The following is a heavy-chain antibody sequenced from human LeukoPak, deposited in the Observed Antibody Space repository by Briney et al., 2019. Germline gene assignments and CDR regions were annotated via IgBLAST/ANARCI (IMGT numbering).Heavy chain of an antibody. Sequence: SVKVSFKASGGTFSNLAISWVRQAPGQGLEWMGRIIPTTGLANYAQNFQGRVTITADKSTSTAYMELSSLRSEDTAVYYCARAPPRLDGYILYYWGQGTLVTVSS. CDR3: ARAPPRLDGYILYY. V-gene: IGHV1-69*04. CDR1: GGTFSNLA. J-gene: IGHJ4*02. D-gene: IGHD5-24*01. CDR2: IIPTTGLA.